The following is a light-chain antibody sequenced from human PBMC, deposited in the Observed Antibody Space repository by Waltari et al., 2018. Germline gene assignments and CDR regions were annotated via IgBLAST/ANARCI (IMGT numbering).Light chain of an antibody. CDR1: SRHVGGYHL. Sequence: QSALTQPASVSGSPGQSITISCTGTSRHVGGYHLASWHQQHPGKAPNLIIYEVSIRPSGVSNRFSGSKSGNTASLTISGLQAEDEADYYCTSYITTRGDWVFGGGTKLTVL. CDR3: TSYITTRGDWV. V-gene: IGLV2-14*01. J-gene: IGLJ3*02. CDR2: EVS.